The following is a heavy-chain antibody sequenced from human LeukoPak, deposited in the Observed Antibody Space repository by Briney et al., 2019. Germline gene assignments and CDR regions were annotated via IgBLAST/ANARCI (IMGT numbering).Heavy chain of an antibody. CDR3: ARGDYYDGGGRNWFDP. CDR2: IHTSGTT. Sequence: PSETLSLTCSVSGDCMYSHYWSFIRQAAGTGLEWIGRIHTSGTTYYNPSLKSRVTLSIDTSMNQFSLRLTSVTAADTAVYYCARGDYYDGGGRNWFDPWGQGTLVTVSP. CDR1: GDCMYSHY. V-gene: IGHV4-4*07. J-gene: IGHJ5*02. D-gene: IGHD3-3*01.